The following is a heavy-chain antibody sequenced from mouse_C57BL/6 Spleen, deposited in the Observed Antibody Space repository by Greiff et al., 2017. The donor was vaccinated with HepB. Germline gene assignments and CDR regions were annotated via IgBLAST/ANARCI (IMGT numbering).Heavy chain of an antibody. CDR3: ARWRHYGNYEWYFDV. CDR1: GYTFTSYW. V-gene: IGHV1-52*01. D-gene: IGHD2-1*01. J-gene: IGHJ1*03. CDR2: IYPSDSET. Sequence: VQLQQPGAELVRPGSSVKLSCKASGYTFTSYWMHWVKQRPIQGLEWIGNIYPSDSETHYNQKFKDKATLTVDKSSSTAYMQLSSLTSEDSAVYYCARWRHYGNYEWYFDVWGTGTTVTVSS.